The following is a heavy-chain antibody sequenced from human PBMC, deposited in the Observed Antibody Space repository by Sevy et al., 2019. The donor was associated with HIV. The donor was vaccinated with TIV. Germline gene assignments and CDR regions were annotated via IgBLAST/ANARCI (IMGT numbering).Heavy chain of an antibody. V-gene: IGHV3-11*01. CDR1: GFTFSDYD. Sequence: GGSLRLSCAASGFTFSDYDMSWIRQAPGKGLEWVSYISSSGSTIYYADSVKGRFTISRDNAKNSLYLQMNSLRAEDTAVYYCARAAAGFDYYGMDVWGQGTTVTVSS. J-gene: IGHJ6*02. D-gene: IGHD6-13*01. CDR2: ISSSGSTI. CDR3: ARAAAGFDYYGMDV.